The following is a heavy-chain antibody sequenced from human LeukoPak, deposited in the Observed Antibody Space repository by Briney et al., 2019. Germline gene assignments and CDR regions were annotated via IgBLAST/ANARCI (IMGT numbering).Heavy chain of an antibody. J-gene: IGHJ4*02. D-gene: IGHD5-24*01. Sequence: PGGSLRPSCVADGTTLPIYGAAWAGQVPGKGLEWLSSITVAVTSTKYADSVDGRFPIYRDNSTNTLSLQMTGVRPAAPSVYVCARKVAVDMDLDYWGQGTLVPVSS. CDR2: ITVAVTST. CDR3: ARKVAVDMDLDY. CDR1: GTTLPIYG. V-gene: IGHV3-23*01.